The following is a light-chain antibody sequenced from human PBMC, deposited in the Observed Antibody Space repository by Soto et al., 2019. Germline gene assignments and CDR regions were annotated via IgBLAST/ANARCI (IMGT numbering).Light chain of an antibody. J-gene: IGKJ1*01. V-gene: IGKV3-20*01. Sequence: EIVLTQSPGTLSLSPGERATLSCRASQSVSSNYLAWYQHRPGQAPRFLIYGASSRAIGIPDRFSGSGSGTDFTITISRLEAEDFSLYYCQQYGGSPWTFGQGTKVEIK. CDR1: QSVSSNY. CDR3: QQYGGSPWT. CDR2: GAS.